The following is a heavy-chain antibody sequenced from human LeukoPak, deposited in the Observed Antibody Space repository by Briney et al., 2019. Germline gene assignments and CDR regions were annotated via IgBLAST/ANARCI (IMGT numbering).Heavy chain of an antibody. CDR1: GFTFRSYW. V-gene: IGHV3-74*01. Sequence: GGSLRLSCAASGFTFRSYWMHWARQAPGKGLVWVSRINSDGSSTNYADSVKGRFSISRDNAKNTLFLQMNSLRAEDTAVYYCARASRASSGLYYYYAMDVWGQETTVTVSS. CDR3: ARASRASSGLYYYYAMDV. CDR2: INSDGSST. J-gene: IGHJ6*02. D-gene: IGHD6-19*01.